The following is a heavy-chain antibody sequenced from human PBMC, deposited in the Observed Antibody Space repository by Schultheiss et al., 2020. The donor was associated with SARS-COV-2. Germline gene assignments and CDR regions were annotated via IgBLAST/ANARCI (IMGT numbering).Heavy chain of an antibody. CDR3: ARDTGGFGGFGY. CDR1: GFTFSSYA. V-gene: IGHV3-66*02. CDR2: IYSGGST. J-gene: IGHJ4*02. D-gene: IGHD3-10*01. Sequence: GESLKISCAASGFTFSSYAMSWVRQAPGKGLEWVSVIYSGGSTYYADSVKGRFTISRDNSKNTLYLQMNSLRAEDTAVYYCARDTGGFGGFGYWGQGTLVTVSS.